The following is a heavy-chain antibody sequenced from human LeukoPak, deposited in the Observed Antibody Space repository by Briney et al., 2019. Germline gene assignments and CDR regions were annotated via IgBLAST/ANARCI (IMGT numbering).Heavy chain of an antibody. CDR3: ARGFRNGPSDC. D-gene: IGHD2-8*01. V-gene: IGHV3-20*04. Sequence: GGSLRLSCEASGVTFDDYGMSWVRQLPGKGLEWVSGINRNGDSTDYAGSVKGRFTISRDNAKNSHFLQMNSLRVEDTALYYCARGFRNGPSDCWGQGTLVTVSS. CDR2: INRNGDST. CDR1: GVTFDDYG. J-gene: IGHJ4*02.